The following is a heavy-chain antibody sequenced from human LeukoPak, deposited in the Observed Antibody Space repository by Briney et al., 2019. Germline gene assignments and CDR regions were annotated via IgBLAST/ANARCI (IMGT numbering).Heavy chain of an antibody. CDR2: ISGSGGST. CDR3: AKTMVRGVIINPYFDY. J-gene: IGHJ4*02. CDR1: GFTFSSYA. Sequence: GGSLRLSCAASGFTFSSYAMSWVRQAPGKGLEWVSAISGSGGSTYYADSVKGRFTIPRDNSKNTLYLQMNSLRAEDTAVYYCAKTMVRGVIINPYFDYWGQGTLVTVSS. V-gene: IGHV3-23*01. D-gene: IGHD3-10*01.